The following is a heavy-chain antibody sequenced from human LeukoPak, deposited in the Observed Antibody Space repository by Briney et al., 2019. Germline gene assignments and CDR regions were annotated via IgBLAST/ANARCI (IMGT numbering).Heavy chain of an antibody. J-gene: IGHJ4*02. V-gene: IGHV3-48*04. CDR2: ISSSSETI. CDR1: GFTFSSYS. CDR3: VGLFWFGGRAY. Sequence: PGGSLRLSCAASGFTFSSYSMNWVRQAPGKGLEWISYISSSSETIYYADSVKGRFTISRDNAKNSLYLQMNSLRAEDTAVYYCVGLFWFGGRAYWGQGTLVTVSS. D-gene: IGHD3-10*01.